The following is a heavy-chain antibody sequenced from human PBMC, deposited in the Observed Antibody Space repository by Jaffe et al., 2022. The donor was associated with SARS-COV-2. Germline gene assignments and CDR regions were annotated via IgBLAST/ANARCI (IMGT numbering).Heavy chain of an antibody. D-gene: IGHD3-22*01. CDR1: GFTFSSYA. CDR3: AREEGRTQYYYDSSGYFPD. J-gene: IGHJ4*02. CDR2: ISYDGSNK. Sequence: QVQLVESGGGVVQPGRSLRLSCAASGFTFSSYAMHWVRQAPGKGLEWVAVISYDGSNKYYADSVKGRFTISRDNSKNTLYLQMNSLRAEDTAVYYCAREEGRTQYYYDSSGYFPDWGQGTLVTVSS. V-gene: IGHV3-30-3*01.